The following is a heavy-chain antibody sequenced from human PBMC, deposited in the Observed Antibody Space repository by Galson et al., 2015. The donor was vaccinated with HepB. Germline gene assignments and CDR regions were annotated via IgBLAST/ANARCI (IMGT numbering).Heavy chain of an antibody. J-gene: IGHJ4*01. CDR2: IKXXXXXGTT. V-gene: IGHV3-15*07. CDR1: GFTFSNAW. CDR3: TTDQNYYDSSGYYISYFDY. Sequence: SLRLSCAASGFTFSNAWMNWVRQAPGKGLEWVGRIKXXXXXGTTDYAAPVQVRFTISRDDAKNTLYMQMNSLKTEDTAVYYCTTDQNYYDSSGYYISYFDYWGHGTLVTVSS. D-gene: IGHD3-22*01.